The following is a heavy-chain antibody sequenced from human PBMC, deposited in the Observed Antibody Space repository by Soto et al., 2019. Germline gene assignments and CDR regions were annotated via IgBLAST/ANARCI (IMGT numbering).Heavy chain of an antibody. V-gene: IGHV3-53*01. J-gene: IGHJ4*02. D-gene: IGHD1-1*01. CDR1: GFDVTTNC. CDR3: VRDRRTISGIFPGY. CDR2: VCTGGAT. Sequence: GGSLRLSCVGSGFDVTTNCMRWVRQAPGKGLECVSIVCTGGATHYADSVKGRFTISRDRSKNTVHLQMNNVRAEDTAVYYCVRDRRTISGIFPGYWGQGTQVTVSS.